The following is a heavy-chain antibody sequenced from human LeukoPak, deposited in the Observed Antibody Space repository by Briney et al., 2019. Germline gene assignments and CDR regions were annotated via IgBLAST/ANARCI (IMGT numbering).Heavy chain of an antibody. J-gene: IGHJ6*02. V-gene: IGHV4-59*01. CDR2: IYYSGST. Sequence: PSETLSLTCTVSGGSISSYYWSWIRQPPGKGLEWIGYIYYSGSTNYNPSLKSRVTISVDTSKNQFPLKLSSATAADTAVYYCARDGGYSYGPSYYYYYGMDVWGQGTTVTVSS. CDR1: GGSISSYY. CDR3: ARDGGYSYGPSYYYYYGMDV. D-gene: IGHD5-18*01.